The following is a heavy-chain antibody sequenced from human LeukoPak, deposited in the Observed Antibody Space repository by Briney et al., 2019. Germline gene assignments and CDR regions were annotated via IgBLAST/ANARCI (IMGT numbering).Heavy chain of an antibody. V-gene: IGHV3-7*01. D-gene: IGHD2-15*01. CDR3: VRDNPRCCGVVPVNIDDY. J-gene: IGHJ4*02. CDR2: IKQDGSEK. CDR1: GFSFRNYW. Sequence: GGSLRLSCAASGFSFRNYWMSWVRQAPGKGLEWVADIKQDGSEKNYVDSVKGRFTISRDNAKSSLYLQMHSLRAEDTAVYYCVRDNPRCCGVVPVNIDDYWGQGTLLTVSS.